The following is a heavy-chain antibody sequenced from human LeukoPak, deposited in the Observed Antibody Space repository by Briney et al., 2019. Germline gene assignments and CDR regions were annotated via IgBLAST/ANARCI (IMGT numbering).Heavy chain of an antibody. Sequence: GGSLRLSCAASGFTFRNSALAGVRQAPGKGSEGVQTLSGSGITTYYADSVKGRFTISRDNSKNTLYLQMNSLRAEDTAVYYCAKGIYSSGWSYFDYWGHGTLVTVSS. V-gene: IGHV3-23*01. CDR1: GFTFRNSA. CDR3: AKGIYSSGWSYFDY. J-gene: IGHJ4*01. D-gene: IGHD6-19*01. CDR2: LSGSGITT.